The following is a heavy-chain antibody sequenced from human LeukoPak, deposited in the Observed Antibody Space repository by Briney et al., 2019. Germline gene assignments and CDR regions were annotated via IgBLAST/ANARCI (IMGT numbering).Heavy chain of an antibody. V-gene: IGHV1-8*01. D-gene: IGHD5-18*01. CDR3: ARRRGIQLWSNWFDP. CDR1: GYTFTSYD. CDR2: MNPNSGNT. Sequence: ASVKVSCKASGYTFTSYDINWVRQATGQGLEWMGWMNPNSGNTGYAQKFQGRVTMTRDTSISTAYMELSSLRSEDTAVYYCARRRGIQLWSNWFDPWGQGTLVTVSS. J-gene: IGHJ5*02.